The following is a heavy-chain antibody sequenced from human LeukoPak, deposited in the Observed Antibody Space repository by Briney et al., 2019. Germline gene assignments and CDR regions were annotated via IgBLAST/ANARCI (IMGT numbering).Heavy chain of an antibody. D-gene: IGHD1-26*01. CDR2: ISGSGLST. CDR1: GFTFSSHA. Sequence: PGGSLRLSCAASGFTFSSHAMSWVRQAPGKGLEWASGISGSGLSTYYADSVKGRFTISRDNSKNTLYLQMNSLRAEDSAVYYCAKDAYIGGSYVDYWGQGTLITVSS. V-gene: IGHV3-23*01. J-gene: IGHJ4*02. CDR3: AKDAYIGGSYVDY.